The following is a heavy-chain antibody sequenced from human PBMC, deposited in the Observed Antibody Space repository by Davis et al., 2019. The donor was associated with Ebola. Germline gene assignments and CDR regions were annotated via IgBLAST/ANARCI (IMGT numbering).Heavy chain of an antibody. CDR3: ARPAPPPLTALVADFYSAMDV. Sequence: MPGGSLRLSCTLSGGSITSSSYFWAWVRQPPGTGLEWIGTIYFCRRTYYNSSLKRRLTISVDKSRNQFSLTLTSVSAADTAVYYCARPAPPPLTALVADFYSAMDVWGQGTTVSVSS. CDR2: IYFCRRT. J-gene: IGHJ6*02. D-gene: IGHD5-18*01. V-gene: IGHV4-39*01. CDR1: GGSITSSSYF.